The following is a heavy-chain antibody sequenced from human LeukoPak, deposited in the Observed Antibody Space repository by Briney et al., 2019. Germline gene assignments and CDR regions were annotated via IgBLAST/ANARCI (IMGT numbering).Heavy chain of an antibody. CDR2: FIPILGTA. D-gene: IGHD3-3*01. Sequence: GGSVRVSCTASGGAFSSYVISWVGRAAGQELKWRGGFIPILGTANYALKFQGRVTINTDESTRSAYWELSSRGSGDTAVYYCVGSRSEGITMFGVARNRFDPWGQGTLVTVSS. J-gene: IGHJ5*02. V-gene: IGHV1-69*05. CDR1: GGAFSSYV. CDR3: VGSRSEGITMFGVARNRFDP.